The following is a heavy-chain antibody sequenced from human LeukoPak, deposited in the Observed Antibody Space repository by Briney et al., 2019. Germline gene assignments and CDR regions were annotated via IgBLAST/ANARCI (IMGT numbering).Heavy chain of an antibody. J-gene: IGHJ4*02. D-gene: IGHD3-10*01. CDR1: GFIFSRNS. Sequence: PGGSLRLSCAASGFIFSRNSMNWVRQAPGKGLEWVSYISSSGSTIYYADSVKGRFTISRDNAKKSLYLQMDSLRAEDTAVYYCARDGGDYGSGSYYAYWGQGTLVTVSS. CDR2: ISSSGSTI. CDR3: ARDGGDYGSGSYYAY. V-gene: IGHV3-48*04.